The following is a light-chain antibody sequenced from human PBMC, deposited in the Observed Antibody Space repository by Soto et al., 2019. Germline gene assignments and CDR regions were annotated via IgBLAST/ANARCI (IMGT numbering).Light chain of an antibody. CDR1: QSVNKH. CDR3: QQRGT. CDR2: DTS. V-gene: IGKV3-11*01. Sequence: EIVLTQSPATLSVSPGDRATLFCRASQSVNKHLAWYQHRPGQAPRLLIYDTSYRAAGIPARFSGSGSGTDFTLTISSLEPEDLAVYYCQQRGTFGPGTKVEIK. J-gene: IGKJ3*01.